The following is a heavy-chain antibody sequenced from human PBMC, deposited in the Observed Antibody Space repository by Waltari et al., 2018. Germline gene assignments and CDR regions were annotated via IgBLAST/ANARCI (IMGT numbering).Heavy chain of an antibody. CDR3: TRFIFGMVEGLDV. CDR2: IDPNTGDT. Sequence: QEQLVQPGVEVKKPGASVKVCCKAFGYRFTVYCIHWEGRAPGQGLEWMGRIDPNTGDTDFAQQFQGRVTMTRATAISTVYMELSSLRSDDTAVYYCTRFIFGMVEGLDVWGKGTSVTVSS. V-gene: IGHV1-2*02. J-gene: IGHJ6*04. D-gene: IGHD3-3*02. CDR1: GYRFTVYC.